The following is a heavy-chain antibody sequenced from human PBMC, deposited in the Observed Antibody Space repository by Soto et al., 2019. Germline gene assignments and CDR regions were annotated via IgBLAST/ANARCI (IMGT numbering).Heavy chain of an antibody. CDR1: GFTFSSYA. V-gene: IGHV3-30-3*01. J-gene: IGHJ4*02. D-gene: IGHD2-2*01. Sequence: GGSLRLSCAASGFTFSSYAMHWVRQAPGKGLEWVAVISYDGSNKYYADSVKGRFTISRDNSKNTLYLQMNSLRAEDTAVYYCARERRSIYFDYWGQGTLVTVSS. CDR3: ARERRSIYFDY. CDR2: ISYDGSNK.